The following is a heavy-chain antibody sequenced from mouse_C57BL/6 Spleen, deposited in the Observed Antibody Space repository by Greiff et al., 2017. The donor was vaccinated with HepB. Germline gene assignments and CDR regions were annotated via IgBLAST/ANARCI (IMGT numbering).Heavy chain of an antibody. V-gene: IGHV14-2*01. CDR3: ARRLYQYYFDY. CDR1: GFNIKDYY. CDR2: IDPEDGET. J-gene: IGHJ2*01. D-gene: IGHD2-12*01. Sequence: EVQLQQSGAELVKPGASVKLSCTASGFNIKDYYMHWVKQRTEQGLEWIGRIDPEDGETKYAPKFQGKATITADTSSNTAYLQLSSLTSEDTAVYYCARRLYQYYFDYWGQGTTLTVSS.